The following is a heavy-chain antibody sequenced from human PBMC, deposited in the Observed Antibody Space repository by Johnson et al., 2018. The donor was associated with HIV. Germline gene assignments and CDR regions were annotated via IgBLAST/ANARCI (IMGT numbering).Heavy chain of an antibody. Sequence: QVQLVESGGGVVQPGGSLRLSCAASGFTFSSYGMHWVRQAPGKGLEWVAFIRYDGSNKYYADSVKGRFTISRDNSKNTLYLQMNSLRAEDTAVYYCAREFPYCSGGSCLPAAFDIWGQGTMVTVSS. J-gene: IGHJ3*02. CDR3: AREFPYCSGGSCLPAAFDI. CDR1: GFTFSSYG. V-gene: IGHV3-30*02. D-gene: IGHD2-15*01. CDR2: IRYDGSNK.